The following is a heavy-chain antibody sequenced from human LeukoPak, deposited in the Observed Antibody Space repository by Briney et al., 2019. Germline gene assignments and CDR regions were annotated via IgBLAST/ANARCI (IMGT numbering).Heavy chain of an antibody. J-gene: IGHJ4*02. CDR2: VSYTGRT. Sequence: SETLSLTCTVSGDSINIYSWSWIRQPPGKGLEWIGFVSYTGRTNYNPSLKGRVTISIDTSKNQFSLKVSPVTAADTAVYYCARVDPEGFSDYWGQGTLVTVSS. V-gene: IGHV4-59*01. CDR1: GDSINIYS. D-gene: IGHD3-10*01. CDR3: ARVDPEGFSDY.